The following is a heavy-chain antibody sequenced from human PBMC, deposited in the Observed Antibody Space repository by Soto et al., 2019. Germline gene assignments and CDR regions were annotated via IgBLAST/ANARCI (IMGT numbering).Heavy chain of an antibody. CDR1: GGSISSGDYY. D-gene: IGHD5-18*01. Sequence: PSETLSLTCTVSGGSISSGDYYWSWIRQHPGKGLEWIGYIYYSGSTYYNPSLKSRVTISVDTSKNQFSLKLSSVTAADTAVYYCAVYNTVMAYFDYWGQGTLVTVSS. J-gene: IGHJ4*02. CDR2: IYYSGST. V-gene: IGHV4-31*03. CDR3: AVYNTVMAYFDY.